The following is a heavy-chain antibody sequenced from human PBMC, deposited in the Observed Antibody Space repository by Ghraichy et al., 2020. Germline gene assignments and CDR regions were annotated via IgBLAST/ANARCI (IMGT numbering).Heavy chain of an antibody. CDR3: ASTHYYDSSGYYRVEY. V-gene: IGHV1-69*13. Sequence: SVKVSCKASGGTFSSYAISWVRQAPGQGLEWMGGIIPIFGTANYAQKFQGRVTITADESTSKAYMELSSLRSEDTAVYYCASTHYYDSSGYYRVEYWGQGTLVTVSS. CDR2: IIPIFGTA. J-gene: IGHJ4*02. CDR1: GGTFSSYA. D-gene: IGHD3-22*01.